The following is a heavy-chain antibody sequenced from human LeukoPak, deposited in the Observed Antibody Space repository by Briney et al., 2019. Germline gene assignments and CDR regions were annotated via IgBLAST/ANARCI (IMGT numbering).Heavy chain of an antibody. V-gene: IGHV4-34*01. Sequence: SETLSLTCAVYGGSFSGYYWSWIRQPPGKGLEWIGEINHSGSTNYNPSLKSRVTISVDTSKNQFSVKLSSVTAADTAVYYCARRTLVRGFDWFDPWGQGTLVTVSS. CDR2: INHSGST. CDR1: GGSFSGYY. CDR3: ARRTLVRGFDWFDP. D-gene: IGHD3-10*01. J-gene: IGHJ5*02.